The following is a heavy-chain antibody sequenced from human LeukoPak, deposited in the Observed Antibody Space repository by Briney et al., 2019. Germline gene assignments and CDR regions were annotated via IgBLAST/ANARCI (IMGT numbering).Heavy chain of an antibody. CDR3: ARGRRYYYDSSAGAKGFDP. J-gene: IGHJ5*02. V-gene: IGHV4-34*01. CDR1: GGSFSGYY. D-gene: IGHD3-22*01. Sequence: PSETLSLTCAVYGGSFSGYYWSWIRQPPGKGLEWIGEINHSGNTNYNPSLKSRVTISVGTSKNQFSLKLSSVTAADTAVYYCARGRRYYYDSSAGAKGFDPWGQGTLVTVSS. CDR2: INHSGNT.